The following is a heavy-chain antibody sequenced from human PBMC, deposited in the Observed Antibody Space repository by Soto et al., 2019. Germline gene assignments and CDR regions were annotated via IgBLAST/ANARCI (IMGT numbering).Heavy chain of an antibody. CDR2: IYYSGST. Sequence: ETLSLTCTVSGGSISSSSYYWGWIRQPPGKGLEWIGSIYYSGSTYYNPSLKSRVTISVDTSKNQFSLKVSSVTAADTAVYYCARVGELWQYFDWFYYFDSWGQGALVTVYS. D-gene: IGHD3-9*01. V-gene: IGHV4-39*07. J-gene: IGHJ4*02. CDR3: ARVGELWQYFDWFYYFDS. CDR1: GGSISSSSYY.